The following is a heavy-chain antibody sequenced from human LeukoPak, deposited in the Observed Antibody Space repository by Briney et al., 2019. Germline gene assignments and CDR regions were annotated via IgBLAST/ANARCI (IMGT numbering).Heavy chain of an antibody. CDR2: IYYSGST. D-gene: IGHD5-18*01. V-gene: IGHV4-59*01. J-gene: IGHJ4*02. CDR3: AREGSYGTDY. Sequence: SETLSLTCTVSGGSISSYYWSWLRQPPGKGLEWIGYIYYSGSTNYNPSLKSRVTISVDTSKNQFSLRLSSVTAADTAVYYCAREGSYGTDYWGQGTLVTVSS. CDR1: GGSISSYY.